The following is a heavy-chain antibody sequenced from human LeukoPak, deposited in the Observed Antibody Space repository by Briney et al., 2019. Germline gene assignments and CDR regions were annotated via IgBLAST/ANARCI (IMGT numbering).Heavy chain of an antibody. CDR3: TRDCLMELLWFGESWGLDP. J-gene: IGHJ5*02. Sequence: KPSETLSLTCTVSGGSISSGSYYWSWIRQPAGKGLEWIGRIYTSGSTNYNPSLKSRVTISVDTSKNKFSLKLSSVTAADRAVYNCTRDCLMELLWFGESWGLDPWGQGTLVTVSS. CDR2: IYTSGST. D-gene: IGHD3-10*01. CDR1: GGSISSGSYY. V-gene: IGHV4-61*02.